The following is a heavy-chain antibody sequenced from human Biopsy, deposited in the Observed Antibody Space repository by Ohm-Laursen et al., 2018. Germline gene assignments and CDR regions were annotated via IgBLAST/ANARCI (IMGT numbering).Heavy chain of an antibody. V-gene: IGHV4-4*07. Sequence: PSDTLSLTCIVSGGSLSSYYWSWIRQPAGKGLEWIGRIYSSGSTNYNPSLKSRVTLSMDTSKRQFSLKLSFVTAADTAVYYCARWTPEYDSSRYYLDAFDIWGQGTKVTVSS. CDR2: IYSSGST. J-gene: IGHJ3*02. CDR1: GGSLSSYY. CDR3: ARWTPEYDSSRYYLDAFDI. D-gene: IGHD3-22*01.